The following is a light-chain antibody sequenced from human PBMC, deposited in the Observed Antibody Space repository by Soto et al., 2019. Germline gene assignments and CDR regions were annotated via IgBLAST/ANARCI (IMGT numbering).Light chain of an antibody. CDR1: QGISNY. CDR3: QKYNSDQFT. J-gene: IGKJ3*01. CDR2: GAS. Sequence: DIQMTQSPSSLSASVGYRVTITCRASQGISNYLAWYQQKPGKVPELLIYGASTLKSGFPSRFSGSGSGTDFTLTISSLQPEDVATYYCQKYNSDQFTFGPGTKVDIK. V-gene: IGKV1-27*01.